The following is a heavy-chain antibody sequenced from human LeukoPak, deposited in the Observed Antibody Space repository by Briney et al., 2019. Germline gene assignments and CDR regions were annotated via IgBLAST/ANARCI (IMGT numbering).Heavy chain of an antibody. CDR3: ARNNGMDV. CDR1: GFTLSSYW. CDR2: VNRDGSET. J-gene: IGHJ6*02. V-gene: IGHV3-7*03. Sequence: GGSLRLSCAASGFTLSSYWMHWVRQVPGKGPEWVANVNRDGSETYYLDSVKGRFTISKDNAKNSLYLQMNSLRAEDTALYHCARNNGMDVWGQGTTVIVSS.